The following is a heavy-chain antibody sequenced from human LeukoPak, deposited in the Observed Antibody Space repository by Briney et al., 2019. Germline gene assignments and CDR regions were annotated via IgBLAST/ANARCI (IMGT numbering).Heavy chain of an antibody. J-gene: IGHJ3*01. CDR2: IASSGLNT. V-gene: IGHV3-23*01. CDR3: ARDIELST. CDR1: GFMFRDAA. D-gene: IGHD5-12*01. Sequence: GGSLRLSCAASGFMFRDAAMTWDRQAPGKGLEWVSLIASSGLNTYYADSVRGRFTISRDNSKSTLSLQMNSLRVEDTAIYYCARDIELSTWGLGTLVTVSS.